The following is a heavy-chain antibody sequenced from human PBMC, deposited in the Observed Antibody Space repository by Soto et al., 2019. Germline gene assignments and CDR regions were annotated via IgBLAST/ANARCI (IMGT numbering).Heavy chain of an antibody. V-gene: IGHV1-69*08. CDR2: IIPILGIA. CDR3: ARDRDVDKAMAN. D-gene: IGHD5-18*01. CDR1: GGTFSSYT. J-gene: IGHJ4*02. Sequence: QVQLVQSGAEVKKPGSSVKVSCKASGGTFSSYTISWVRQAPGQGLEWMGRIIPILGIANYAQKFQGRVTITADKSTSTAYMELSSLRSEDTAVYYCARDRDVDKAMANWGQGTLVTVSS.